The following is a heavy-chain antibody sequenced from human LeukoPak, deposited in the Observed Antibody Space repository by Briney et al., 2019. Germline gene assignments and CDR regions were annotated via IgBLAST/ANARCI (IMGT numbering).Heavy chain of an antibody. CDR2: INPNSGAT. D-gene: IGHD6-13*01. V-gene: IGHV1-2*02. J-gene: IGHJ4*02. CDR1: GYTSTGYY. Sequence: GASVKVSCNTCGYTSTGYYLHWVRQAPGQGLEWMGWINPNSGATDYAQRFQGRVTMTRDTSISTAYMELNSLTSDDTAVYFCARGPHIAAAGTGPQTYWGQGTLVTVSS. CDR3: ARGPHIAAAGTGPQTY.